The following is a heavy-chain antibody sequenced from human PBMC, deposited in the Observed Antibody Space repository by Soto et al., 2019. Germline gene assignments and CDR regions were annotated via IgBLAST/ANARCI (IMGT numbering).Heavy chain of an antibody. CDR3: VRTHGGYTAYYGMDV. V-gene: IGHV2-70*13. CDR2: VRWDDEK. Sequence: GPTLVNPSQTLTLTCTFSGFSLNTGGRRLSWLRQPTGKALEWLAVVRWDDEKHFSTSLRNRISVSKDASGDRVALTMANMDPADSGTYYCVRTHGGYTAYYGMDVWGPGTTVTVSS. CDR1: GFSLNTGGRR. J-gene: IGHJ6*02. D-gene: IGHD5-12*01.